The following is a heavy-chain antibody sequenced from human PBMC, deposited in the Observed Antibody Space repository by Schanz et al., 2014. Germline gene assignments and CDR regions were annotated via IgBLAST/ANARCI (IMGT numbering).Heavy chain of an antibody. Sequence: QVHLQESGPGLVKPSETLSLTCSVSGGSISSGGYSWSWIRQPPGKGLEWIGYIYHSGSTYYNPSLKSRVTMSVDRSKNQCSLKLSSVTAADTAVYFCARAVGGNSALEWFDPWGQGTLVTVSS. CDR3: ARAVGGNSALEWFDP. V-gene: IGHV4-30-2*01. D-gene: IGHD2-21*01. CDR2: IYHSGST. CDR1: GGSISSGGYS. J-gene: IGHJ5*02.